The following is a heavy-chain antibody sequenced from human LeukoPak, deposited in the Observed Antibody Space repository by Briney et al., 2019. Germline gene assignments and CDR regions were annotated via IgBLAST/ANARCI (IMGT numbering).Heavy chain of an antibody. Sequence: PSETLSLTCTASGGSISSSSYYWGWIRQPPGKGLEWIGSIYYSGSTYYNPSLKSRVTISVDTSKNQFSLKLSSVTAADTAVYYCARRNYDILTRYYSPPHIYFDYWGQGTLVTVSS. CDR3: ARRNYDILTRYYSPPHIYFDY. D-gene: IGHD3-9*01. J-gene: IGHJ4*02. CDR2: IYYSGST. CDR1: GGSISSSSYY. V-gene: IGHV4-39*01.